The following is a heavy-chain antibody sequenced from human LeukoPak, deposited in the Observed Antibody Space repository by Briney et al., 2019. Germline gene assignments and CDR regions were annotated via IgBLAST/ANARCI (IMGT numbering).Heavy chain of an antibody. CDR2: ISYDGSNK. CDR3: ATSTVTTVR. D-gene: IGHD4-17*01. CDR1: GFTFSSYA. J-gene: IGHJ4*02. V-gene: IGHV3-30-3*01. Sequence: PGGSLRLSCAASGFTFSSYAMHWVRQAPGKGLEWVAVISYDGSNKYYADSVKGRFTISRDNSKNTLYLQMNSLRAEDTAVYYCATSTVTTVRWGQGTLVTVSS.